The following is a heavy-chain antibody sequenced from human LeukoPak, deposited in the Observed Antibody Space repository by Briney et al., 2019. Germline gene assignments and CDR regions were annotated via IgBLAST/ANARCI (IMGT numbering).Heavy chain of an antibody. Sequence: GGSLRISCAASGFTFTSYAMSWVRQAPGKGLEWVSAISGSGGSTYYADSVKGRFTISRDNSKNTLYLQMNSLRVEDTAVYYCADSSWYEIYYFDYWGQGTLVTVSS. V-gene: IGHV3-23*01. CDR3: ADSSWYEIYYFDY. J-gene: IGHJ4*02. CDR2: ISGSGGST. CDR1: GFTFTSYA. D-gene: IGHD6-13*01.